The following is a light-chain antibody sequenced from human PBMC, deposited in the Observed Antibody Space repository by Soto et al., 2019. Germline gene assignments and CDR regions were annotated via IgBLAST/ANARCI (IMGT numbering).Light chain of an antibody. J-gene: IGKJ2*01. CDR1: QSVSSY. Sequence: EIVLTQSPDTLSLSPGERATLSCRASQSVSSYLAWYQQKPGQAPRLLIYDASNRATGIPARFSGSGSGTDFTLTISSLEPEDFAVYYCQKRSNWYTFGQGTKVEIK. CDR2: DAS. V-gene: IGKV3-11*01. CDR3: QKRSNWYT.